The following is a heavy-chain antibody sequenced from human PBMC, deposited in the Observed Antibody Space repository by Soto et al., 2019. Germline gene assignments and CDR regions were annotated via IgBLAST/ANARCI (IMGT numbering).Heavy chain of an antibody. CDR3: ARAISGYVT. D-gene: IGHD5-12*01. Sequence: QVQLVQSGAEVKKPGASVKVSCKASGITFSTYAIHWVRQAPGQSLEWMRWINTGNGNTRYSQNFQGRVTLTRDTSASTAYMYLSSLRSEDTSIYYCARAISGYVTWGQGTLVTVSS. CDR1: GITFSTYA. CDR2: INTGNGNT. V-gene: IGHV1-3*04. J-gene: IGHJ5*02.